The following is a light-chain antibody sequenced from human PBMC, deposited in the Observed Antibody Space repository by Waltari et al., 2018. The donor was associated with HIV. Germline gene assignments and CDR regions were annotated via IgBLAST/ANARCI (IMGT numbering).Light chain of an antibody. CDR1: QSISRY. CDR2: ATS. CDR3: QPSYSTPFT. Sequence: DIQMTQSPAPLSASVGDTDTITCRASQSISRYLNWYQQRPGKAPNLLIYATSSLQSGVPSRFSGSGSGTDFTLTITSLQPEDFATYYCQPSYSTPFTFGPGTKVDV. V-gene: IGKV1-39*01. J-gene: IGKJ3*01.